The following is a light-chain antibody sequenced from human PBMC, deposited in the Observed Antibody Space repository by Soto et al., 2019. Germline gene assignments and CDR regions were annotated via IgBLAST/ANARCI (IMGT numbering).Light chain of an antibody. CDR1: QSVSSN. CDR2: GAS. J-gene: IGKJ2*01. CDR3: QQYNTWPPDT. Sequence: EIVMTQSPATLSVSPGERATLSCRASQSVSSNLAWYQQKPGQAPRLLIYGASTRATDIPARFSGSGSGTDFTLTISSLQSEDFAVYYCQQYNTWPPDTFGQGTKLEIK. V-gene: IGKV3-15*01.